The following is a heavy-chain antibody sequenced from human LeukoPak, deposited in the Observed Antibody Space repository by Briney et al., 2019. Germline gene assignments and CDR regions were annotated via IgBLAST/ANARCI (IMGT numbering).Heavy chain of an antibody. D-gene: IGHD5-24*01. Sequence: GALGLSFAASGFPFSDYYMSWSRPAPGKGVEGVSYISSSGSTIYYSDSVKGRFTISRDNANNPLYLQMNSLRAEDTAVYYCARAGRGWLQSFDYWGQGTLVTVSS. J-gene: IGHJ4*02. CDR1: GFPFSDYY. CDR2: ISSSGSTI. V-gene: IGHV3-11*01. CDR3: ARAGRGWLQSFDY.